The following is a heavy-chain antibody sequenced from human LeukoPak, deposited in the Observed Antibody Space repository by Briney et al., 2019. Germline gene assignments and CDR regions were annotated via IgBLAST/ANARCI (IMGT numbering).Heavy chain of an antibody. CDR3: ARDGTMALRFLEWLGSDYIDY. V-gene: IGHV3-48*01. CDR1: GFIFSNYS. CDR2: ISTSSSTI. D-gene: IGHD3-3*01. Sequence: GGSLRLSCAASGFIFSNYSMNWVRQAPGKGLEWVSYISTSSSTIYYADSVKGRFTISRDNAKNSLYLQMNSLRAEDTAVYYCARDGTMALRFLEWLGSDYIDYRGQGTLVTVSS. J-gene: IGHJ4*02.